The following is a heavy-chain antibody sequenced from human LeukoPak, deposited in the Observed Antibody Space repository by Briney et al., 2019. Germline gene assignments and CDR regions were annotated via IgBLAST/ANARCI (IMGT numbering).Heavy chain of an antibody. CDR1: GFTFSDYY. CDR2: ISSSGGTI. J-gene: IGHJ4*02. V-gene: IGHV3-11*04. CDR3: ARKFSSSRPFDF. Sequence: GGSLRLSCAASGFTFSDYYMNWIRQAPGEGLEWVSYISSSGGTIYYADSVKGRFTISRDNAKHSVYLQMNSLRAEDTAVYYCARKFSSSRPFDFWGQGTLVTVSS. D-gene: IGHD6-6*01.